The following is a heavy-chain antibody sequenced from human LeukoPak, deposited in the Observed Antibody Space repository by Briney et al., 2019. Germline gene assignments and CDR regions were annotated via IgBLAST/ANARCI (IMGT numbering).Heavy chain of an antibody. V-gene: IGHV1-46*01. D-gene: IGHD1-26*01. CDR3: ARDPEAYWELTSLDY. CDR1: GYTFTSYY. Sequence: ASVKVSCKASGYTFTSYYMHWVRQAPGQGLEWMGIINPSGGSTSYAQKFQGRVTMNRDTSTSTVYMELSSPRSEDTAVYYCARDPEAYWELTSLDYWGQGTLVTVSS. CDR2: INPSGGST. J-gene: IGHJ4*02.